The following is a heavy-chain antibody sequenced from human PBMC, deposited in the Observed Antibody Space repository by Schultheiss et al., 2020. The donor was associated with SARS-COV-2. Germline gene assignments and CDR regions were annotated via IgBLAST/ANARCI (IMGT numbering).Heavy chain of an antibody. Sequence: SGPTLVKPTQTLTLTCTFSGFSLSTSGVGVGWIRQPPGKGLEWIGYIYYSGSTNYNPSLKSRVTMSVDTSKNQFSLKLSSVTAADTAVYYCARGSWYSSSWYAYWGQGTLVTVSS. CDR3: ARGSWYSSSWYAY. CDR2: IYYSGST. CDR1: GFSLSTSGVG. V-gene: IGHV4-61*05. D-gene: IGHD6-13*01. J-gene: IGHJ4*02.